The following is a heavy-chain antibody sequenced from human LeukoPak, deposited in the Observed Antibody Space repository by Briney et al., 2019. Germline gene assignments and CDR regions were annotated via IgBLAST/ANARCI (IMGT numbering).Heavy chain of an antibody. CDR1: GYTFTSHD. Sequence: ASVKVSCKASGYTFTSHDINWVRQATGQGLEWMGWMNPNSGSTGYAQKFQGRVAMTRDTSINTAYLDLYSLRSEDTAVYYCARGYSPSVRTTGNDYWGQGTLVTVSS. CDR2: MNPNSGST. CDR3: ARGYSPSVRTTGNDY. V-gene: IGHV1-8*01. D-gene: IGHD1-1*01. J-gene: IGHJ4*02.